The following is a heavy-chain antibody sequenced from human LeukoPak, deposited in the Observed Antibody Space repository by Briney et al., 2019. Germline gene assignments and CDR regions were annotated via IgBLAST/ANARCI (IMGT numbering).Heavy chain of an antibody. J-gene: IGHJ2*01. CDR1: GYTFTSYD. V-gene: IGHV1-8*03. Sequence: GASEKVSCKASGYTFTSYDINWVRQATGQGLEWMGWMNPNSGNTGYAQKFQGRVTITRNTSISTAYMELSSLRSEDTAVYYCARSPAGIVFRVAWYFDLWGRGTLVTVSS. CDR3: ARSPAGIVFRVAWYFDL. D-gene: IGHD3-16*02. CDR2: MNPNSGNT.